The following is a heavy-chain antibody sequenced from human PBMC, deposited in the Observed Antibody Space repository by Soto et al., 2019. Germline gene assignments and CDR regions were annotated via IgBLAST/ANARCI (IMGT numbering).Heavy chain of an antibody. CDR3: ARDRRVGTRYYFDY. V-gene: IGHV3-7*01. Sequence: EVQLVESGGGLVQPGGSLRLSCAASGFTFSNFWMSWVRQAPGKGPEWVASIKQDGSEVHFADSVRGRFFISRNNADQSLVLEMSSLRDDDTAMYYCARDRRVGTRYYFDYWGQGTLVTVSS. D-gene: IGHD3-16*01. CDR1: GFTFSNFW. J-gene: IGHJ4*02. CDR2: IKQDGSEV.